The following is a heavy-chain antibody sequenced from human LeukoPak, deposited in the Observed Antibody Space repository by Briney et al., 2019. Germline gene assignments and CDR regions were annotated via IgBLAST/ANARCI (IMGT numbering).Heavy chain of an antibody. J-gene: IGHJ3*02. Sequence: GGSLRLSCAASGFTFSDYYMSWIRQAPGKGLEWVSYISSSGSTIYYAGSVKGRFTISRDNAKSSLYLQMNSLRAEDTAVYYCATNIVVVPAARGAFDIWGQGTMVTVSS. V-gene: IGHV3-11*04. D-gene: IGHD2-2*01. CDR1: GFTFSDYY. CDR2: ISSSGSTI. CDR3: ATNIVVVPAARGAFDI.